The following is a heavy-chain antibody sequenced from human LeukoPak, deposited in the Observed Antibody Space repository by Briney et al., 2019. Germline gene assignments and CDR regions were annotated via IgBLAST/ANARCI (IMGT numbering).Heavy chain of an antibody. CDR1: GFTFGTYG. V-gene: IGHV3-30*02. CDR3: ARGETSRRGALYN. D-gene: IGHD3-10*01. Sequence: PGGSLRLSCAVSGFTFGTYGMHWVRQAPGKGLEWVGFIRGDGSYRFYAGSVKGRFTISRDNSKNTLFLQMNSLRVEDTAVYSCARGETSRRGALYNWGQGTLVTVSS. CDR2: IRGDGSYR. J-gene: IGHJ4*02.